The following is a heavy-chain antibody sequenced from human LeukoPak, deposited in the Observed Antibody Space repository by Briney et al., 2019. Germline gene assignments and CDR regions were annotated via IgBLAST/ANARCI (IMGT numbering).Heavy chain of an antibody. CDR2: INPNSGGT. CDR3: ARDPPKGRWQENWFDP. V-gene: IGHV1-2*02. Sequence: ASVKVSCKASGYTFTGYYMHWVRQAPGQGLEWMRWINPNSGGTNYAQKFQGRVTMTRDTSISTAYMELSRLRSDDTAVYYCARDPPKGRWQENWFDPWGQGTLVTVSS. J-gene: IGHJ5*02. D-gene: IGHD2-15*01. CDR1: GYTFTGYY.